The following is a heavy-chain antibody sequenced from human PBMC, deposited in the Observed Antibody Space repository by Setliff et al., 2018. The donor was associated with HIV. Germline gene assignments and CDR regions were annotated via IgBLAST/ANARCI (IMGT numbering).Heavy chain of an antibody. J-gene: IGHJ4*02. CDR1: GVPFSNAW. Sequence: RSLGLSCPASGVPFSNAWMNWVRQAPGEGLEWIARIKGETDGGTTDYAAPVKCRFTIIGEYSKNMLYLEMSNLQPEDTAMYYCTHMGHYFDGTGYNRMYYFDYWGQGALVTVSS. CDR2: IKGETDGGTT. CDR3: THMGHYFDGTGYNRMYYFDY. D-gene: IGHD3-22*01. V-gene: IGHV3-15*07.